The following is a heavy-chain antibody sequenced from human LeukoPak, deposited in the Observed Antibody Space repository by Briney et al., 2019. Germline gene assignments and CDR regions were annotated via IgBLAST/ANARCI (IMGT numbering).Heavy chain of an antibody. CDR2: INHVGST. V-gene: IGHV4-34*01. CDR1: SESFTAYY. J-gene: IGHJ4*02. Sequence: SETLSLTCAASSESFTAYYWSWIRQSPEKGLEWTGHINHVGSTNYNPSLRSRVTLSVDTSNSQFSLEVKSVTAADAATYYCARGQGWPPHFDFWGQGALVTVSS. CDR3: ARGQGWPPHFDF. D-gene: IGHD5-24*01.